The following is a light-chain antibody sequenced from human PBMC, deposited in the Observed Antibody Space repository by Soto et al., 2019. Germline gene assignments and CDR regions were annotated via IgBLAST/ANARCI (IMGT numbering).Light chain of an antibody. CDR2: GAS. CDR1: QSVSSN. Sequence: EIVNLGAPRIMKEPPGERATLSCRASQSVSSNLAWYQQKPGQAPRLLIYGASTRATGIPARFSGSGSGTEFTLTISSLQSEDFAVYYGQHYNNWPAWTFGQATTV. CDR3: QHYNNWPAWT. V-gene: IGKV3-15*01. J-gene: IGKJ1*01.